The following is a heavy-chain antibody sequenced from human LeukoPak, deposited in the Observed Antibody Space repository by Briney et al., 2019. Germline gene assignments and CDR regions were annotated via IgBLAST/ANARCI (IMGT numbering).Heavy chain of an antibody. Sequence: GASVKVSCTASGYSFSDFYIHWLRQAPEQGLEWLGWINPNSGGTNFAQYFQGRVTMTRDTSTSTVYMELSSLRSDDTAVYYCARPLGSLKEYWWFDPWGQGTLVTVSS. CDR2: INPNSGGT. V-gene: IGHV1-2*02. CDR1: GYSFSDFY. J-gene: IGHJ5*02. CDR3: ARPLGSLKEYWWFDP. D-gene: IGHD2/OR15-2a*01.